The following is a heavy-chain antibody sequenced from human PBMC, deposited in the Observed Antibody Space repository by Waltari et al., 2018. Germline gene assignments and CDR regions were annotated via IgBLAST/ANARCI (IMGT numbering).Heavy chain of an antibody. CDR1: GFTFSSYA. Sequence: QVQLVESGGGVVQPGRSLRLSCAASGFTFSSYAMHWVRQAPGKGLEWVAFISYDGSNKYYADSVKGRFTISRDNSKNTLYLQMNSLRAEDTAVYYCARAHGKYQLLDPGGYWGQGTLVTVSS. CDR2: ISYDGSNK. J-gene: IGHJ4*02. D-gene: IGHD2-2*02. V-gene: IGHV3-30-3*01. CDR3: ARAHGKYQLLDPGGY.